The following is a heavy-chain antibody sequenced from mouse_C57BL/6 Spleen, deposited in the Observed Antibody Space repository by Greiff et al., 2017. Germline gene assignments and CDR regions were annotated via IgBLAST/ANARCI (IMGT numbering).Heavy chain of an antibody. CDR3: KMGSIYYGYDEGYYFDY. V-gene: IGHV6-3*01. CDR2: IRLKSDNYAT. Sequence: EVQLVESGGGLVQPGGSMKLSCVASGFTFSNYWMNWVRQSPEKGLEWVAQIRLKSDNYATHYAESVKGRFTISRDDSKSSVYLQMNNLRAEDTGIYYFKMGSIYYGYDEGYYFDYWGQGTTLTVSS. CDR1: GFTFSNYW. J-gene: IGHJ2*01. D-gene: IGHD2-2*01.